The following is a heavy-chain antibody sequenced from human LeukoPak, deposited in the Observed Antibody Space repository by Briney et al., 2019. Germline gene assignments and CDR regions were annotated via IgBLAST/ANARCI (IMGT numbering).Heavy chain of an antibody. CDR1: GGSISSSNW. CDR2: IYHSGST. Sequence: SETLSLTCAVSGGSISSSNWWSWVRQPPGKGLEWIGEIYHSGSTNYNPSLKSRVTISVDTSKNQFSLKLSSVTAADTAVYYCARGPDYYDSSGYYYSADYYYGMDVWGQGTTVTVSS. CDR3: ARGPDYYDSSGYYYSADYYYGMDV. J-gene: IGHJ6*02. V-gene: IGHV4-4*02. D-gene: IGHD3-22*01.